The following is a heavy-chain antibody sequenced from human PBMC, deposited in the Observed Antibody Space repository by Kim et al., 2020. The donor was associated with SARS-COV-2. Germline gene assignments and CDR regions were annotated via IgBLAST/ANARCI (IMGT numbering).Heavy chain of an antibody. D-gene: IGHD4-17*01. Sequence: YADSVKGRLTISSDNSKNTLYLQMNSLRAEETAVYYCAKGLRDYGDYVFDYWGQGTLVTVSS. CDR3: AKGLRDYGDYVFDY. J-gene: IGHJ4*02. V-gene: IGHV3-23*03.